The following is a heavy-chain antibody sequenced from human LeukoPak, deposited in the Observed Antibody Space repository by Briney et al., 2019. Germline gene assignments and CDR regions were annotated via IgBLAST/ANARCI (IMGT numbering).Heavy chain of an antibody. Sequence: GGSLRLSCAASGFTFTSYGMHWVRQAPGKGLEWVALITYDGYYKYYSDSVKGRFTIPSDTSKNTMYLHMNSLRAEDTAVYYCARDLSPVVRASPMGYWGQGTLVTVSS. D-gene: IGHD3-10*01. CDR2: ITYDGYYK. V-gene: IGHV3-30*03. CDR1: GFTFTSYG. CDR3: ARDLSPVVRASPMGY. J-gene: IGHJ4*02.